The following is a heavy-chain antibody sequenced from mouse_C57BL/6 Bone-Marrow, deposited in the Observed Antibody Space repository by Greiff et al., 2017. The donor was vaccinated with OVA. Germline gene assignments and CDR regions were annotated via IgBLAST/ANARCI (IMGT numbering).Heavy chain of an antibody. Sequence: VQLQQSGPELVKPGASVKISCKASGYAFSSSWMNWVKQRPGKGLEWIGRIYPGDGDTNYNGKFKGKATLTADKSSSTAYMQLSSLTSEDSAVYFCARGGGYSPWFAYWGQGTLVTVSA. CDR3: ARGGGYSPWFAY. CDR1: GYAFSSSW. J-gene: IGHJ3*01. CDR2: IYPGDGDT. D-gene: IGHD2-3*01. V-gene: IGHV1-82*01.